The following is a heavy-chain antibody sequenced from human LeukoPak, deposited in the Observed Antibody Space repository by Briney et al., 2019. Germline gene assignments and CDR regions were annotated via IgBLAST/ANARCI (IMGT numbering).Heavy chain of an antibody. J-gene: IGHJ6*03. Sequence: SQTLSLTCTVSGGSISSGDYYWSWIRQHPGEGLEWDGYISYSGSTYYNPSLTSRLTISVDTSKNQFSLRLISVTAADTAVYYCARSEPVYYYYMDVWGKGTTVTVSS. CDR2: ISYSGST. V-gene: IGHV4-31*03. CDR1: GGSISSGDYY. CDR3: ARSEPVYYYYMDV.